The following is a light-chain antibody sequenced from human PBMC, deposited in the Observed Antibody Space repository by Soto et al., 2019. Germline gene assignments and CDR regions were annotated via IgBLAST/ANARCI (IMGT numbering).Light chain of an antibody. CDR2: GAS. J-gene: IGKJ4*01. Sequence: EIVLTQFPGALSLSPGERVTLSCRASQTVSNTYFAWYQQKSGQAPKFLIYGASNRATGIPDRFSGSGSGTDFTLTISRLEPEDFAVYYCQQYGALPPTFGGGTMVEIK. V-gene: IGKV3-20*01. CDR1: QTVSNTY. CDR3: QQYGALPPT.